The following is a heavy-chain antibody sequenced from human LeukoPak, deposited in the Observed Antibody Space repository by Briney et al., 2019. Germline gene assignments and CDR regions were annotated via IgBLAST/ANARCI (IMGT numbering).Heavy chain of an antibody. CDR3: ARVTKYVWFDP. CDR1: GGSISSHY. J-gene: IGHJ5*02. Sequence: PSETLSLTCTVSGGSISSHYWSWIRQPPGKGLEWIGYIYYSGSTNYNPSLKSRVTISVDTSKNQFSLKLSSVTAADTAAYYCARVTKYVWFDPWGQGTLVTVSS. CDR2: IYYSGST. V-gene: IGHV4-59*11. D-gene: IGHD2-2*01.